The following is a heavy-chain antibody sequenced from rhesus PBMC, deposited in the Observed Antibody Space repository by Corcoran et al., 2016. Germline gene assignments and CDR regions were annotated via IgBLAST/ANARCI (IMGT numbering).Heavy chain of an antibody. CDR1: GFTFSSYY. CDR3: AKDRGIAAAFDY. Sequence: EVQLVESGGGLVQHGGSLRLSCTGSGFTFSSYYMYWIVQAPGKGLQWVSAIILGVGNTRYTDSVKGRFTISKENAKNTLYLQMNSLRAEDTAVYYCAKDRGIAAAFDYWGQGVLVTVSS. V-gene: IGHV3-22*01. J-gene: IGHJ4*01. CDR2: IILGVGNT. D-gene: IGHD6-13*01.